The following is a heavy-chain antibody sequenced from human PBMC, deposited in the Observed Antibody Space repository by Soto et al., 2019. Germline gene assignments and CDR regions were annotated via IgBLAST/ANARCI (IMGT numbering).Heavy chain of an antibody. CDR3: TREAIVLLPAAQPSHFDS. J-gene: IGHJ4*02. CDR1: GYNFIKYG. CDR2: ISPYSGYT. D-gene: IGHD2-2*01. V-gene: IGHV1-18*01. Sequence: QVQLVQSGAELKQTGASVKVSCKGLGYNFIKYGINWVRQAPGQGLEWMGWISPYSGYTHSAQKFQGRLTLTTDTAATTAYMELRSLRSADTALYYCTREAIVLLPAAQPSHFDSWCQGTLVTVSS.